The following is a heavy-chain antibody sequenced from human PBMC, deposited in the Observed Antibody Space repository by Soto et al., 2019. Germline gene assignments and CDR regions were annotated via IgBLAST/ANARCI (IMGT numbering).Heavy chain of an antibody. Sequence: GGSLRLSCAGSGFTVTNNYMTWVRQPPGKGLEWVSIIYTSGAAYYADSVKGRFTISRDRSQNTVFLQMNNLTAQDTAIYYCARTPFITATYAYYFAYWGQGTLVTVSS. D-gene: IGHD3-22*01. J-gene: IGHJ4*02. V-gene: IGHV3-53*01. CDR3: ARTPFITATYAYYFAY. CDR2: IYTSGAA. CDR1: GFTVTNNY.